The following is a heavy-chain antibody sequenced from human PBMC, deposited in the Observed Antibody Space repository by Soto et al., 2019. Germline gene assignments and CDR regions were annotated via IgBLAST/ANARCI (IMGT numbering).Heavy chain of an antibody. CDR1: GGSIGGFH. Sequence: QEQLQEAGPGLVKPSETLSLTCTVSGGSIGGFHWSWIRQLPGKGLAWIGYISHSGSTNYNSSLNRRVTITVDTSKNQFSLKLTSVTAADTDVYFCARALHYFGDPYFDYWGQGIQITVSS. CDR3: ARALHYFGDPYFDY. D-gene: IGHD4-17*01. V-gene: IGHV4-59*01. CDR2: ISHSGST. J-gene: IGHJ4*02.